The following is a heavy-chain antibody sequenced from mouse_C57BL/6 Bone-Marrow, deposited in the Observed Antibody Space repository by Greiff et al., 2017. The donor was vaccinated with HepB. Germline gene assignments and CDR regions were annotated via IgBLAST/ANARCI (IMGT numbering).Heavy chain of an antibody. D-gene: IGHD3-2*01. Sequence: EVKLQESGGDLVKPGGSLKLSCAASGFTFSSYGMSWVRQTPDKRLEWVATISSGGSYTYYPDSVKGRFTISRDNAKNTLYLQMSSLKSEDTAMYYCARPDSSGFAYWGQGTLVTVSA. V-gene: IGHV5-6*01. CDR2: ISSGGSYT. CDR1: GFTFSSYG. J-gene: IGHJ3*01. CDR3: ARPDSSGFAY.